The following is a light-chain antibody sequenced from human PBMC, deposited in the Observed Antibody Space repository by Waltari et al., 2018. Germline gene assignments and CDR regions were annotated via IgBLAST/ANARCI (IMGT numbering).Light chain of an antibody. J-gene: IGLJ1*01. CDR3: ASWDDTLNGFYA. Sequence: QSVLTQPPSASGAPGQTVTFSCSGSSPNIPSNIVHWYQHFPGTAPKLLIYSNNQRPSGVPDRFFASKSGTSASLVISGLQSEDEADYYCASWDDTLNGFYAFGTGTKVTVV. CDR1: SPNIPSNI. CDR2: SNN. V-gene: IGLV1-44*01.